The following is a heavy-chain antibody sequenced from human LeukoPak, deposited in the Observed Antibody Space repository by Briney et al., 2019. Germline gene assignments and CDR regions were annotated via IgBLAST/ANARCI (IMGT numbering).Heavy chain of an antibody. V-gene: IGHV4-39*01. CDR1: GGSVSSNSYY. J-gene: IGHJ4*02. D-gene: IGHD3-22*01. Sequence: PSETLSLTCAVSGGSVSSNSYYWGWIRQPPGKGLELIGNIYYSGSTNYNPSLKSRVTISLDTSKNEFSLKLRSVTAADTAVYYCASQFYYDSSGFDYWGQGTLVTVSS. CDR2: IYYSGST. CDR3: ASQFYYDSSGFDY.